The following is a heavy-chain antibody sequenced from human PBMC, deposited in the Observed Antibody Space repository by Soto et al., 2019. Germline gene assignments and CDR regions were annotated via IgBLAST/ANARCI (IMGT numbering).Heavy chain of an antibody. CDR1: GFSFSSFA. Sequence: EVQLVESGGALVQPGGSLRLSCEASGFSFSSFAMNWVRQAPGRGLEWVSYISVDGASIYYADSLKGRFTISRDNAKNSLSLQMNNLRAEDTAAYYCARENSVQAWLHHFDHWGLGTLVTVSS. CDR3: ARENSVQAWLHHFDH. J-gene: IGHJ4*02. D-gene: IGHD5-18*01. CDR2: ISVDGASI. V-gene: IGHV3-48*03.